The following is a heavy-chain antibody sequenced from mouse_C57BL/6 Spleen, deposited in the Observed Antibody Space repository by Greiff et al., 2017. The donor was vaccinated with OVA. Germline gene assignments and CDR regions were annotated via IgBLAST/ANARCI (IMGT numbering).Heavy chain of an antibody. CDR2: ILPGSGST. V-gene: IGHV1-9*01. J-gene: IGHJ1*03. CDR3: ARRGDYYYGSSYEYFDV. CDR1: GYTFTGYW. D-gene: IGHD1-1*01. Sequence: QVQLQQSGAELMKPGASVKLSCKATGYTFTGYWIEWVKQRPGHGLEWIGEILPGSGSTNYNEKFKGKATFTADTSSNTAYMQLSSLTTEDSAIYYCARRGDYYYGSSYEYFDVWGTGTTVTVSA.